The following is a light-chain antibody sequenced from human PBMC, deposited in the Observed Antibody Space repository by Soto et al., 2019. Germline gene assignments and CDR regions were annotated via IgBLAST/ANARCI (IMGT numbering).Light chain of an antibody. V-gene: IGLV2-11*01. CDR1: SSDVGGYDF. J-gene: IGLJ3*02. CDR2: DVT. CDR3: CSYAGSYNLGV. Sequence: QSALTQPHSVSGSPGQSVTISCTGTSSDVGGYDFVSWYQQHPGKAPKLMIYDVTKRPSGVPDRFSGSKSGNSASLTISGLQAEDEADYYCCSYAGSYNLGVFGGGTKLTVL.